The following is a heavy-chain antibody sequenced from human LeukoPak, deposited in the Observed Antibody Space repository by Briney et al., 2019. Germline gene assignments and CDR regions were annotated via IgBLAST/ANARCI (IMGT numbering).Heavy chain of an antibody. CDR1: GFTFSTYG. Sequence: PGGSLRLSCAPSGFTFSTYGMSLVRQAPGKGLEWVAAVRGSGSDTYYADSVKGRFTISRDNSRNTVYLQMNSLRVGDTAIYYCAKASRVNSAYDSPFDNCGQGTLVTVSS. CDR3: AKASRVNSAYDSPFDN. V-gene: IGHV3-23*01. J-gene: IGHJ4*02. CDR2: VRGSGSDT. D-gene: IGHD5-12*01.